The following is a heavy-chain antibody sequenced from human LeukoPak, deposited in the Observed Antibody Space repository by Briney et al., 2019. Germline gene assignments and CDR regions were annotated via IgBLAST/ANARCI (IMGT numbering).Heavy chain of an antibody. CDR1: GFTFSTYT. D-gene: IGHD4-17*01. CDR2: ISSSSTYT. V-gene: IGHV3-21*01. CDR3: ARDEGTTVYYFAY. J-gene: IGHJ4*02. Sequence: GGSQRLTCAASGFTFSTYTMNWVRQAPGKGLEWVSSISSSSTYTYYADSVKGRFTISRDNAKNSLYLHLNSLRPEDTAVYYCARDEGTTVYYFAYWGQRPLVTVSS.